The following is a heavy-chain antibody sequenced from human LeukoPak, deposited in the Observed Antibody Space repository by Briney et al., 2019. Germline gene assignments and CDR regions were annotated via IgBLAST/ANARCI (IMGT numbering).Heavy chain of an antibody. CDR1: GFTFSSYD. Sequence: QAGGSLRLSCAASGFTFSSYDMHWVRQATGKGLEWVSAIGTAGDTYYPGSVKGRFTISRENAKNSLYLQMNSLRAGDTAVYYCARGVSHWYFDLWGRGTLVTVSS. D-gene: IGHD2-8*01. J-gene: IGHJ2*01. CDR2: IGTAGDT. V-gene: IGHV3-13*01. CDR3: ARGVSHWYFDL.